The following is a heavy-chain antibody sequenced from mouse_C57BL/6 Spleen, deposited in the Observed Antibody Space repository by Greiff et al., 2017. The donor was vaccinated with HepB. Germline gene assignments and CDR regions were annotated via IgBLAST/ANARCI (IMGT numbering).Heavy chain of an antibody. CDR2: IDPETGGT. CDR3: TRWGAFITTS. D-gene: IGHD1-1*01. V-gene: IGHV1-15*01. J-gene: IGHJ2*01. Sequence: QVQLQQSGAELVRPGASVTLSCKASGYTFTDYEMHWVKQTPVHGLEWIGAIDPETGGTAYNQKFKGKAILTADKSSSTAYMELRSLTSEDSAVYYWTRWGAFITTSWGQGTTLTVSS. CDR1: GYTFTDYE.